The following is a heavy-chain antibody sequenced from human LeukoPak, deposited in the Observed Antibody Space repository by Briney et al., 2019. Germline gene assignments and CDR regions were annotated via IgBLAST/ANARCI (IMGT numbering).Heavy chain of an antibody. J-gene: IGHJ4*02. V-gene: IGHV3-7*01. CDR3: ARDWHDYDSTTYYYYFDC. CDR1: GFAFRSYW. CDR2: INQDGSES. Sequence: PGGSLRLSCAASGFAFRSYWMSWVRQAPGKGLEWVANINQDGSESNCVDSVKGRYTISRDNAKNSLFLQMNSLRAEDTAVYYCARDWHDYDSTTYYYYFDCWGQGTLVTVSS. D-gene: IGHD3-22*01.